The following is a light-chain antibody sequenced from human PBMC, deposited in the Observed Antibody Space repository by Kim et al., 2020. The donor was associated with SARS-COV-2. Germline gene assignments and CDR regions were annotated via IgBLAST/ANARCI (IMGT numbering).Light chain of an antibody. V-gene: IGLV1-51*01. CDR3: GTWDSSLSVGV. J-gene: IGLJ2*01. CDR1: DSTVGSNY. CDR2: DNN. Sequence: QWVTLSCSGSDSTVGSNYVSWYHQFPGTAPKLLIYDNNKRPSGIPARFSGSNSGTSATLGITGLQTGDEADYYCGTWDSSLSVGVFGGGTKVTVL.